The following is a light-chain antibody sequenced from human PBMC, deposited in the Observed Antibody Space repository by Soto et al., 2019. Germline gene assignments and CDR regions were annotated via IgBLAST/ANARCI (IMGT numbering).Light chain of an antibody. CDR3: QQYGSASPWT. Sequence: EIVMTQSPCTLSLSPGERATLSCRASQTVSSIFLSWYQQKPGQAPRLLIYGASSRATGIPDRFSGSGSGTDFTLTISRLEPEDFAVYYCQQYGSASPWTFGQGTQVDIK. CDR2: GAS. CDR1: QTVSSIF. J-gene: IGKJ1*01. V-gene: IGKV3-20*01.